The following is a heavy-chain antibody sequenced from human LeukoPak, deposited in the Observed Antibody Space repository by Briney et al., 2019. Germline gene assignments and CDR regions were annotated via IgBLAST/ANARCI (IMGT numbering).Heavy chain of an antibody. CDR3: ARTLTRSCSGATCYFTWFDP. J-gene: IGHJ5*02. V-gene: IGHV4-39*01. D-gene: IGHD2-15*01. Sequence: PSETLSLTCTVSGGSISSSGYYWGWIRQPPGKGLEWFGSTYFTGNTYYNPSLKSRVTLSVDTSKNQFSLKLTSVTAADTAVYYCARTLTRSCSGATCYFTWFDPWGQGALVTVSS. CDR2: TYFTGNT. CDR1: GGSISSSGYY.